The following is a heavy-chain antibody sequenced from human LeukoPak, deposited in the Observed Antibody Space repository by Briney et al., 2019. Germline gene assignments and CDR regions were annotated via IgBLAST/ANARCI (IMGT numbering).Heavy chain of an antibody. D-gene: IGHD6-6*01. Sequence: SETRSLTCAVYGGSFSCYYWSWIRQPPGKGLEWIGEINHGGGTNYNPSLKSRVTLSVDTPKNQFSLNLTSVTAADTAVFFCPREEGYSSSGWFDPWGQGTLVTVSS. V-gene: IGHV4-34*01. J-gene: IGHJ5*02. CDR1: GGSFSCYY. CDR2: INHGGGT. CDR3: PREEGYSSSGWFDP.